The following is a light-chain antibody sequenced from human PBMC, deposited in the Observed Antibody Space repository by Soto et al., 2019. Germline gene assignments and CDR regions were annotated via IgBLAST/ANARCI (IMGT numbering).Light chain of an antibody. V-gene: IGLV1-40*01. CDR1: SSNTGAGYD. J-gene: IGLJ1*01. CDR2: GNS. Sequence: QSVLTQRPSVSGAPGQRVTISCTGSSSNTGAGYDVHWYQQLPGTAPKLLIYGNSNRPSGVPDRFSGSKSGTSASLAITGLQAEDEADYYCQSYDSSVSGYVFGTGTKLTVL. CDR3: QSYDSSVSGYV.